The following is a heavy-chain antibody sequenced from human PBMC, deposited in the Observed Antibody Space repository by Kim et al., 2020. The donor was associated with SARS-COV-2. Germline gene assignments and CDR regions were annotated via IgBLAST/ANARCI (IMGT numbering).Heavy chain of an antibody. CDR1: GYSFTSYW. V-gene: IGHV5-51*01. CDR3: ARKDYDILTGWEYFDY. Sequence: GSLKISCKGSGYSFTSYWIGWVRQMPGKGLEWMGIIYPGDSDTRYSPSFQGQVTISADKSISTAYLQWSSLKASDTAMYYCARKDYDILTGWEYFDYWGQGTLVTVSS. CDR2: IYPGDSDT. J-gene: IGHJ4*02. D-gene: IGHD3-9*01.